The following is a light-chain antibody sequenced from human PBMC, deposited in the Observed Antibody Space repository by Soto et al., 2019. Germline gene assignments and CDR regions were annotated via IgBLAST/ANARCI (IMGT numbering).Light chain of an antibody. V-gene: IGLV2-14*01. CDR2: EVN. CDR3: SSYSSTSTPYV. J-gene: IGLJ1*01. CDR1: SSDVGSHNY. Sequence: QSVLTQPASESGSPGQSITISCTGTSSDVGSHNYVSWYQQHPGKAPKLIIFEVNSRPSGVSNRFSGSKSGSAASLTISGLQAEDEADYYCSSYSSTSTPYVFGGGTKVTVL.